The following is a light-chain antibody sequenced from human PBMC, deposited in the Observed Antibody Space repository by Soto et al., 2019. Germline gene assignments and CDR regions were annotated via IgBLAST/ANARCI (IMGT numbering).Light chain of an antibody. J-gene: IGKJ4*01. CDR3: QQYNSYST. V-gene: IGKV1-5*03. Sequence: DIQMTQSPSTLSASVGDRVTITCRASQSVSDWSAWYQRKPRKVPKLLIYKASNLESGVPSRLSGSGSGTEFTLTISSLQPDDFATYYCQQYNSYSTFGGGTKVDIK. CDR1: QSVSDW. CDR2: KAS.